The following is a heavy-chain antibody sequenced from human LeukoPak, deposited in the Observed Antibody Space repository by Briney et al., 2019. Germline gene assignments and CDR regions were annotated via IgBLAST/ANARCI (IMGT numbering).Heavy chain of an antibody. CDR1: GDSVSRSDSY. CDR3: ARRRYYDSSGYLE. Sequence: SETPSLTCTIFGDSVSRSDSYWDWIRQPPGKGLEWIGTIYYSGRTYYSPSPKSRVTLSVDMSNNQFSLTLSSVTAADTALYFCARRRYYDSSGYLEWGQGTLVTVSS. J-gene: IGHJ1*01. CDR2: IYYSGRT. V-gene: IGHV4-39*01. D-gene: IGHD3-22*01.